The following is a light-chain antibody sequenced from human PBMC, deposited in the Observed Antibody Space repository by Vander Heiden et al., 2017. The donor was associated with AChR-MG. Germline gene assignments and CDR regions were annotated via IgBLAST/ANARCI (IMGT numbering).Light chain of an antibody. J-gene: IGKJ1*01. Sequence: EIVLTQSPGTLSLSPGGRATLSCRASQSVSSSYLAWYQQNPGQAPRLLIYGASSGSGTDFTLTISRLEPEDFAVYYCQQYGSSPTFGQGTKVEIK. CDR1: QSVSSSY. CDR3: QQYGSSPT. CDR2: GAS. V-gene: IGKV3-20*01.